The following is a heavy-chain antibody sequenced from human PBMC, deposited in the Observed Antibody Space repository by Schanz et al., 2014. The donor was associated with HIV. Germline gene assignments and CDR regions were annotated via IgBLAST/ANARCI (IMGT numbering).Heavy chain of an antibody. CDR3: AKEEQQLGGVGGYHFDY. V-gene: IGHV3-33*06. J-gene: IGHJ4*02. CDR1: GFTFRSYG. Sequence: VQLVESGGALVQPGRSLRLSCAASGFTFRSYGMHWVRQAPGKGLEWVAVTWYDGSNKYYADSVKGRFTISRDNSKNTLFLQMNSLRAEDTAVYYCAKEEQQLGGVGGYHFDYWGQGTLVTVSS. CDR2: TWYDGSNK. D-gene: IGHD6-13*01.